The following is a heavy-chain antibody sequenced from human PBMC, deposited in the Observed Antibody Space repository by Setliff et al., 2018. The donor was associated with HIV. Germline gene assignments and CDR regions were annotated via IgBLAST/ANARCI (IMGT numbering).Heavy chain of an antibody. Sequence: LSLTCSVSGGSIRSGSYYWSWIRQPAGKGLEWIGHIYSTGGTRYNPSLESRRTILVDTSRNQFSLNLSSVTAADTAVYYCARAAYSGTYVWEPATDLWGRGTLVTVSS. J-gene: IGHJ2*01. D-gene: IGHD1-26*01. CDR2: IYSTGGT. CDR3: ARAAYSGTYVWEPATDL. CDR1: GGSIRSGSYY. V-gene: IGHV4-61*09.